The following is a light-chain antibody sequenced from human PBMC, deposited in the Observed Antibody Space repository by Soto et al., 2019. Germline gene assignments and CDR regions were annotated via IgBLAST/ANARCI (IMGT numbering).Light chain of an antibody. J-gene: IGKJ5*01. Sequence: EIVMTQSPATLSVSPGERATLSCRASQSVKSNLAWYQQNPGQAPRLLIYGASTRATGIPDRFSGSGSGTDFSLTIRGLKPEDFAVYYCQQYRMSPNTFGQGTRLEI. CDR2: GAS. CDR1: QSVKSN. V-gene: IGKV3D-15*02. CDR3: QQYRMSPNT.